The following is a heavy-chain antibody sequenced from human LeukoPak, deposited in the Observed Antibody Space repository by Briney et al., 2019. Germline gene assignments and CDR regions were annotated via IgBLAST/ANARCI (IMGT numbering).Heavy chain of an antibody. J-gene: IGHJ4*02. Sequence: GGSLRLSCAASGFTFSSYAMHWVRQAPGKGLEYVSAISSNGGSTYYANSVKGRFTISRDNAKNSLYLQMNSLRAEDTAVYYCARDTFLGALGHDYWGQGTLVTVSS. CDR3: ARDTFLGALGHDY. V-gene: IGHV3-64*01. CDR1: GFTFSSYA. CDR2: ISSNGGST. D-gene: IGHD3-16*01.